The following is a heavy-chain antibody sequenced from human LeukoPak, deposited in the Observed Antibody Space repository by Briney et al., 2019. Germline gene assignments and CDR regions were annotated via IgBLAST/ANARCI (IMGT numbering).Heavy chain of an antibody. CDR3: ASLWPYQLSAFDI. Sequence: SETLSLTCAVYGGSFSGYYWSWIRLPPGKGLEWIGEINHSGSTNYNPSLKSRVTISVDTSKNQFSLELSSVTAADTAVYYCASLWPYQLSAFDIWGQGTLVTVSS. CDR1: GGSFSGYY. CDR2: INHSGST. J-gene: IGHJ3*02. D-gene: IGHD2-2*01. V-gene: IGHV4-34*01.